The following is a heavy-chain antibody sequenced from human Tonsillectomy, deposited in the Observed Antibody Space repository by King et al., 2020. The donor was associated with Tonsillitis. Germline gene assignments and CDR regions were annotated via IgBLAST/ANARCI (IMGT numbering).Heavy chain of an antibody. J-gene: IGHJ4*02. CDR3: ARAVGYGPLYYFDY. V-gene: IGHV4-39*01. Sequence: QLQESGPGLVKPSETLSLTCTVSGDSISSNSYYWGWIRQPPGKWLEWIASIYFSGYTYYNPSLKSRVTISVDTSKSQFSLKLSSVTAADTAVYYCARAVGYGPLYYFDYWGQGALVTVSS. CDR1: GDSISSNSYY. CDR2: IYFSGYT. D-gene: IGHD5-18*01.